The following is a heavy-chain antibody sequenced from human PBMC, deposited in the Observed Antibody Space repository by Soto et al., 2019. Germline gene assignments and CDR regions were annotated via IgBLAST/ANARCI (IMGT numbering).Heavy chain of an antibody. CDR1: GFTFSGSA. V-gene: IGHV3-73*02. CDR2: IRNKANNYAT. D-gene: IGHD3-3*01. Sequence: EVQLVESGGGLVQPGGSLKLSCAASGFTFSGSAMHWVRQASGKGLEWVGRIRNKANNYATAYAVSVKGRFTISRDDSRITSSLQMNSLKTEDTAVYYCASGVYDFWSGHPKGLDYWGQGTVVTVSS. J-gene: IGHJ4*02. CDR3: ASGVYDFWSGHPKGLDY.